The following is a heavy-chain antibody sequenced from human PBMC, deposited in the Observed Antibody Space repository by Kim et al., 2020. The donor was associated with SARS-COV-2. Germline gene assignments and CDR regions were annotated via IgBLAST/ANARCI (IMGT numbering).Heavy chain of an antibody. J-gene: IGHJ6*02. D-gene: IGHD4-17*01. CDR3: AKDRMTTVTTYGMDV. Sequence: DSGKGRFTISRDNAKNSLYLQMNSLRAEDTALYYCAKDRMTTVTTYGMDVWGQGTTVTVSS. V-gene: IGHV3-9*01.